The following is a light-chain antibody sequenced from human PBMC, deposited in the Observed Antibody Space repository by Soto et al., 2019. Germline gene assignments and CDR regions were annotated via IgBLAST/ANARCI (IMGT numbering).Light chain of an antibody. V-gene: IGKV3-15*01. CDR2: GAS. CDR3: QQNNSYWT. CDR1: QTISND. J-gene: IGKJ1*01. Sequence: EVVMTQSPATVSVSPGEGVTLSCRASQTISNDLAWYQQKPGQAPRLLIYGASTRATGVPARFSGGGSGTEFTLTISSLQSEDFAFYYCQQNNSYWTFGQGTKVEIK.